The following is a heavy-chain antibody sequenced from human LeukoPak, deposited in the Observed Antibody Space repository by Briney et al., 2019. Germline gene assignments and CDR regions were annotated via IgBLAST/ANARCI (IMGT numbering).Heavy chain of an antibody. CDR1: GFTFSSYG. Sequence: GGSLRLSCAASGFTFSSYGIHWVRQAPGKGLEWVAVISYDGSNKYYADSVKGRFTISRDNSKNTLYLQMNSLRPEDTAVYYCAKDQEYSYGRYFDYWGQGTLVTVSS. D-gene: IGHD5-18*01. J-gene: IGHJ4*02. CDR3: AKDQEYSYGRYFDY. CDR2: ISYDGSNK. V-gene: IGHV3-30*18.